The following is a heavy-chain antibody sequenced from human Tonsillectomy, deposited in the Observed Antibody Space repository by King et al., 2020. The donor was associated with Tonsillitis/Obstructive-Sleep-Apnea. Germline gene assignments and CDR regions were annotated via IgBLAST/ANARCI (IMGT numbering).Heavy chain of an antibody. Sequence: VQLVESGGGLVQPGGSLRLSCAASGFTFSSYWMSWVRQAPGKGLEWVANIKHDGSEKNYVDSVKGRFTISRDNAKNSLYLQMNSLRAEDTAVYYCASLDTTRVTGDYWGQGTLLAVSS. D-gene: IGHD5-18*01. CDR1: GFTFSSYW. V-gene: IGHV3-7*01. CDR3: ASLDTTRVTGDY. J-gene: IGHJ4*02. CDR2: IKHDGSEK.